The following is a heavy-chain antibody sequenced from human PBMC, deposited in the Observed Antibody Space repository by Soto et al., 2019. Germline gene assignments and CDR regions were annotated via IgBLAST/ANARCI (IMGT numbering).Heavy chain of an antibody. CDR1: GFTFTSSA. Sequence: SEKVSCKASGFTFTSSAFQWVRQARGQRLEWIGWIAVGSGYTNYAQRFQDRVTLTRDMSTATTYMELSRLTSEDTAIYYCAADATAWQQMVPSDYWGQGTLVTVSS. CDR3: AADATAWQQMVPSDY. D-gene: IGHD2-8*01. CDR2: IAVGSGYT. J-gene: IGHJ4*02. V-gene: IGHV1-58*01.